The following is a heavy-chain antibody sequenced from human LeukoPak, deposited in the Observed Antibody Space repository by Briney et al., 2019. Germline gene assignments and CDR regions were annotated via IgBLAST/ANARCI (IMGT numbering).Heavy chain of an antibody. J-gene: IGHJ4*02. CDR3: ARVWGSSWPRFDY. V-gene: IGHV4-31*03. CDR1: GGSISSGGYY. D-gene: IGHD6-13*01. CDR2: IYYSGST. Sequence: PSQTLSLTCTVSGGSISSGGYYWSWIRQHPGTGLEWIGYIYYSGSTYYNPSLKSRVTISVDTSKNQFSLKLSSVTAADTAVYYCARVWGSSWPRFDYWGQGTLVTVSS.